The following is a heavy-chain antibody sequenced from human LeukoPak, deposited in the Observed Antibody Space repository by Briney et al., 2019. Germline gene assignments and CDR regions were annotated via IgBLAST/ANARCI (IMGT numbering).Heavy chain of an antibody. D-gene: IGHD4-17*01. CDR3: ARDKRYYGDYSWFDY. V-gene: IGHV1-18*01. Sequence: ASVKVSCKASGYTFTSYGISWVRQAPGQGLEWMGWISAYNGNTNYAQKLQGRVTMTTDTSTSTAYMALRSLRSDDTAVYYCARDKRYYGDYSWFDYWGQGTLVTVSS. CDR1: GYTFTSYG. CDR2: ISAYNGNT. J-gene: IGHJ4*02.